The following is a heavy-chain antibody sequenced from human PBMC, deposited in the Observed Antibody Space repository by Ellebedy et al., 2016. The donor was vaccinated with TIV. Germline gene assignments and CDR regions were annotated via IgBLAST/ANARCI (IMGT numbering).Heavy chain of an antibody. Sequence: MPSETLSLTCAISGDSVSNNGVTWNWIRQSPSRGIEWLARTYYRFGWYYDYAVSVRGRISISPDTSKNQFSLQLNSVTPEDSAVYYCARGSHASTWTWGQGTLVTVSS. CDR3: ARGSHASTWT. V-gene: IGHV6-1*01. CDR1: GDSVSNNGVT. D-gene: IGHD2-2*01. J-gene: IGHJ5*02. CDR2: TYYRFGWYY.